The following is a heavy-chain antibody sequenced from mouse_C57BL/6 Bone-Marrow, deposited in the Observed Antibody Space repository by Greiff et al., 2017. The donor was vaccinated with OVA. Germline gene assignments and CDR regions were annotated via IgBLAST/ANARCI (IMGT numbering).Heavy chain of an antibody. Sequence: QVQLQQSGAELVRPGASVKLSCKASGYTFTDYYINWVKQRPGQGLEWIARIYPGSGNTYYNEKFKGKATLTAEKSSSTAYMQLSSLTSEDSAVYFCARFGYYGSSRNYFDYWGQGTTLTVSS. V-gene: IGHV1-76*01. D-gene: IGHD1-1*01. CDR2: IYPGSGNT. CDR3: ARFGYYGSSRNYFDY. J-gene: IGHJ2*01. CDR1: GYTFTDYY.